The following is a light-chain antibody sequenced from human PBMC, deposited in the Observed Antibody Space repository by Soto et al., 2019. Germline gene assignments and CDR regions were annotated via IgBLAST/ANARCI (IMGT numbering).Light chain of an antibody. CDR3: QKYGNFWT. Sequence: ETMMTQSPDTLSVSLGERATLSCRASQSLRSSLAWYQQKPGQAPRLLIYDASTRATGIPARFSGSGSGTDFTLTISGLQSDDFAVYYCQKYGNFWTFGQGTRWIS. V-gene: IGKV3-15*01. CDR1: QSLRSS. J-gene: IGKJ1*01. CDR2: DAS.